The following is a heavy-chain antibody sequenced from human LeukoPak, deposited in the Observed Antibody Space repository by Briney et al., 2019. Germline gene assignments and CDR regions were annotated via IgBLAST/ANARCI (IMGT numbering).Heavy chain of an antibody. V-gene: IGHV1-69*13. CDR2: IIPIFGTA. Sequence: SVKVSCRASGGTFSSYAISWVRQAPGQGLEWMGGIIPIFGTANYAQKFQSRVTITADESTSTAYMELSSLRSEDTAVYYCARGGYCSSTSCPSSFDYWGQGTLVTVSS. CDR3: ARGGYCSSTSCPSSFDY. J-gene: IGHJ4*02. CDR1: GGTFSSYA. D-gene: IGHD2-2*01.